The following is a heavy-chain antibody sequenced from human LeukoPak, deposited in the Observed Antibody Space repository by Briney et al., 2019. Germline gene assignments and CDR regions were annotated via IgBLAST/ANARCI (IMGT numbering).Heavy chain of an antibody. D-gene: IGHD3-22*01. CDR1: GFTVSSNY. CDR2: IYSGGST. Sequence: GGSLRLSCAASGFTVSSNYMSWVRQAPGKGLEWVSVIYSGGSTYYADSVKGRFTISRDNSKNTLNLQMNSLRAEDTAVYYCAKDQGKRLNYYDSSGYPFDYWGQGTLVTVSS. J-gene: IGHJ4*02. V-gene: IGHV3-53*01. CDR3: AKDQGKRLNYYDSSGYPFDY.